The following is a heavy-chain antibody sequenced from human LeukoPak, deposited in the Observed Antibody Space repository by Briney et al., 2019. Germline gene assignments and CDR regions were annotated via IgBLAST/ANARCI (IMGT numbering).Heavy chain of an antibody. V-gene: IGHV3-23*01. D-gene: IGHD6-19*01. J-gene: IGHJ4*02. CDR2: ISGSGGST. CDR3: AKPYSSGWYGGFDY. CDR1: GFTFSSYA. Sequence: GGSLRLSCATSGFTFSSYAMSWVRQAPGKGLEWVSAISGSGGSTYYADSVKGRFTISRDNSKNTLYLQMNSLRAEDTAVYYCAKPYSSGWYGGFDYWGQGTLVTVSS.